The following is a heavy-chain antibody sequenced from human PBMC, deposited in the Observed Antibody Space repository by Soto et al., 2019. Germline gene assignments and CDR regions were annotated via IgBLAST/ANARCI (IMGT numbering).Heavy chain of an antibody. D-gene: IGHD5-18*01. CDR1: GGSISSYY. J-gene: IGHJ6*02. CDR3: ARDYVDTAMVTDYYYGMDV. V-gene: IGHV4-59*01. Sequence: SETLSLTCTVSGGSISSYYWSWIRQPPGKGLEWIGYIYYSGSTNYNPSLKSRVTISVDTSKNQFSLKLSSVTAADTAVYYCARDYVDTAMVTDYYYGMDVWGQGTTVT. CDR2: IYYSGST.